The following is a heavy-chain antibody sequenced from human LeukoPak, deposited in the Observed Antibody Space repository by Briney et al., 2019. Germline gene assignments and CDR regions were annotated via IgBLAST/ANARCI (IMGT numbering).Heavy chain of an antibody. CDR2: IYSGGST. CDR1: GFTFSSYA. Sequence: GGSLRLSCAASGFTFSSYAMSWVRQAPGKGLEWVSVIYSGGSTYYADSVKGRFTISRDNSKNTLYLQMNSLRAEDTAVYYCASQGGALVDYWGQGTLVTVSS. CDR3: ASQGGALVDY. D-gene: IGHD3-16*01. V-gene: IGHV3-53*01. J-gene: IGHJ4*02.